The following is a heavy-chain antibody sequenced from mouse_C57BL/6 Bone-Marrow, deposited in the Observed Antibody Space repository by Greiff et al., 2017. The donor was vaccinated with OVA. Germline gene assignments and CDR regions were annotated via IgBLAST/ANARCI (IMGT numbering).Heavy chain of an antibody. D-gene: IGHD1-1*01. J-gene: IGHJ4*01. CDR1: GYTFTSYW. V-gene: IGHV1-59*01. CDR3: ARRWDLLLRYYAMDY. Sequence: QVQLKQPGAELVRPGTSVKLSCKASGYTFTSYWMHWVKQRPGQGLEWIGVIDPSDSYTNYNQKFKGKATLTVDTSSSTAYMQLSSLTSEDSAVYYCARRWDLLLRYYAMDYWGQGTSVTVSS. CDR2: IDPSDSYT.